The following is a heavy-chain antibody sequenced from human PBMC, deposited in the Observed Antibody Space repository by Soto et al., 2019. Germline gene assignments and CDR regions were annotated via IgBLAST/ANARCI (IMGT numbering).Heavy chain of an antibody. J-gene: IGHJ6*03. V-gene: IGHV3-49*03. Sequence: GGSLRLSCTASGFTFVDYAMSWFRQAPGKGLEWVGFIRSKAYGGTTEYAASVKGRFTISRDDSKSIAYLQMNSLKTEDTAVYYCTRDPQPYSSSWYDVYYHYYYIYVCSKRTTVTVSS. CDR2: IRSKAYGGTT. CDR3: TRDPQPYSSSWYDVYYHYYYIYV. D-gene: IGHD6-13*01. CDR1: GFTFVDYA.